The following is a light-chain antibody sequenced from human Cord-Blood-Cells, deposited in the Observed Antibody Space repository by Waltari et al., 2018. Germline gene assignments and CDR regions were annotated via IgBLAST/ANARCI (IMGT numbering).Light chain of an antibody. CDR1: SSDVGGYNY. CDR3: CSYAGSYTWV. Sequence: QSALTQPRPVPGPPGQSVTISSPGTSSDVGGYNYVSWDQQTPGKAPKLMIYDVSKRPSGGPDRFSGSKSGNTASLTISGLQAEDEADYYCCSYAGSYTWVFGGGTKLTVL. V-gene: IGLV2-11*01. J-gene: IGLJ3*02. CDR2: DVS.